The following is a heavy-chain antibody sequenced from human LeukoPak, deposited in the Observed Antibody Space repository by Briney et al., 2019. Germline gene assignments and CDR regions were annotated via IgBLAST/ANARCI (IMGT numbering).Heavy chain of an antibody. J-gene: IGHJ4*02. CDR1: GYTFTGYY. Sequence: ASVKVSCKASGYTFTGYYMHWVRQAPGQGLEWMGWINPNSGGTNYAQKFQGRVAMTRDTSISTAYMELSRLRSDDTAVYYCARDPYDFWSGYRNYWGQGTLVTVSP. D-gene: IGHD3-3*01. V-gene: IGHV1-2*02. CDR3: ARDPYDFWSGYRNY. CDR2: INPNSGGT.